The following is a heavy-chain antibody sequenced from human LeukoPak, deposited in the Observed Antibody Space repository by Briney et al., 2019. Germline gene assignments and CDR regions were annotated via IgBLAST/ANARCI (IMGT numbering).Heavy chain of an antibody. CDR3: AKGRYFDWCFDY. CDR2: IRYDGSNK. CDR1: GFTFSSFG. J-gene: IGHJ4*02. D-gene: IGHD3-9*01. V-gene: IGHV3-30*02. Sequence: GGSLRLSCAASGFTFSSFGMHWVRQAPGKGLEWVAFIRYDGSNKYYADSVKGRFTISRDNSKNTLYLQMNSLRAEDTAVYYCAKGRYFDWCFDYWGQGTLVTVSS.